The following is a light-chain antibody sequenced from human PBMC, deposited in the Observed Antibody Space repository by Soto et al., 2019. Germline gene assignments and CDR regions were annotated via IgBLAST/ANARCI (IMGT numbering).Light chain of an antibody. CDR3: QQRSSWPLT. Sequence: EIVMTQSPATLSVSPGERATLSCRASQSVSSNLAWYQQKPGQAPRLLIYDASNRATGIPARFSGSGSGTDFILTISSLEPEDFAVYYCQQRSSWPLTFGGGTKVDI. J-gene: IGKJ4*01. V-gene: IGKV3-11*01. CDR1: QSVSSN. CDR2: DAS.